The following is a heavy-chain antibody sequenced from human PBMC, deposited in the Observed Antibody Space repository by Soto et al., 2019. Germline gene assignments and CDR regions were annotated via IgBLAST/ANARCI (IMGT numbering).Heavy chain of an antibody. CDR2: ISGSGGST. CDR3: AKDYSSSWYPNWFDP. CDR1: GFTFSSYA. J-gene: IGHJ5*02. V-gene: IGHV3-23*01. D-gene: IGHD6-13*01. Sequence: GGSLRLSCAASGFTFSSYAMSWVRQAPGKGLEWVSAISGSGGSTYYADSVKGRFTISGDNSKNTLYLQMNSLRAEDTAVYYCAKDYSSSWYPNWFDPWGQGTLVTVS.